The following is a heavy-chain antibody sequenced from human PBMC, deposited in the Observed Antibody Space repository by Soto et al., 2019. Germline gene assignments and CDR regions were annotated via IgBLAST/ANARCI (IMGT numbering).Heavy chain of an antibody. CDR3: ATDGGFTSTPPYHYFMDC. CDR2: IIPMVGTP. V-gene: IGHV1-69*08. J-gene: IGHJ6*03. D-gene: IGHD3-16*01. Sequence: SVKVSCKASGDTFSSYSISWVRQALGQGLEWMGRIIPMVGTPNYAQKFQGRVTFSADKSTSTAYMVLNSLISDDTAVYYCATDGGFTSTPPYHYFMDCCGKRTPVSVS. CDR1: GDTFSSYS.